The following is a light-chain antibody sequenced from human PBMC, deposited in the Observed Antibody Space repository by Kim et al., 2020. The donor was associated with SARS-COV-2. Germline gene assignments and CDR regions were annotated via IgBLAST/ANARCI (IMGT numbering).Light chain of an antibody. V-gene: IGKV2-30*01. Sequence: ASISCRSSQSLLYSDGNTYLNWFHQRPGQSPRRLISRVSTRDSGVPDRFSGSGSGTAFTLRIRRVEAEDLGTYYCMQGTHWPWTFGQGTKVDIK. CDR3: MQGTHWPWT. J-gene: IGKJ1*01. CDR2: RVS. CDR1: QSLLYSDGNTY.